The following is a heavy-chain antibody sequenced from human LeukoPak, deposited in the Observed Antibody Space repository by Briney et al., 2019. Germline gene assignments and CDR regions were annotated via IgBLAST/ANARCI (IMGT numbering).Heavy chain of an antibody. CDR3: ARGTSSGYPHHFDY. CDR1: GGSISSSSYY. V-gene: IGHV4-39*07. CDR2: IYYSGST. D-gene: IGHD3-22*01. Sequence: PSETLSLTCTVSGGSISSSSYYWGWIRQPPGKGLEWIGSIYYSGSTYYNPSLKSRVTISVDTSKNQFSLKLSSVTAADTAVYFCARGTSSGYPHHFDYWGQGNLVTVSS. J-gene: IGHJ4*02.